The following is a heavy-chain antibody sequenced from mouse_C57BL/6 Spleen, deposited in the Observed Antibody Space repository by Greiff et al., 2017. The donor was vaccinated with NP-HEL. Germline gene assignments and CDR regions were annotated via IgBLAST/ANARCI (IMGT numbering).Heavy chain of an antibody. CDR1: GFNIKDDY. CDR2: IDPENGDT. D-gene: IGHD1-1*01. J-gene: IGHJ2*01. CDR3: TTEATVVAPLDY. Sequence: VQLKESGAELVRPGASVKLSCTASGFNIKDDYMHWVKQRPEQGLEWIGWIDPENGDTEYASKFQGKATITADTSSNTAYLQLSSLTSEDTAVYYCTTEATVVAPLDYWGQGTTLTVSS. V-gene: IGHV14-4*01.